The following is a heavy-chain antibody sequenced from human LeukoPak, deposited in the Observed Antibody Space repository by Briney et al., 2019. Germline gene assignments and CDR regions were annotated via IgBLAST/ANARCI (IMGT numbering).Heavy chain of an antibody. Sequence: SETLSLTCTVSGGSISSGDYYWSWIRQPPGKGLEWIGYIYYSGSTYYNPSLKSRVTISVDTSKNQFSLKLSSVTAADTAVYYCATRRSTVWWLFDYWGQGTLVTVSS. CDR1: GGSISSGDYY. CDR2: IYYSGST. D-gene: IGHD5-12*01. J-gene: IGHJ4*02. CDR3: ATRRSTVWWLFDY. V-gene: IGHV4-30-4*08.